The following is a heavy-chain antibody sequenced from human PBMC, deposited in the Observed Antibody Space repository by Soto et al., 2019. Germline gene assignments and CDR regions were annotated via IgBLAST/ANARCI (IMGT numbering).Heavy chain of an antibody. CDR2: VYDSGSF. V-gene: IGHV4-61*01. CDR3: ARGDYALVY. D-gene: IGHD3-16*01. J-gene: IGHJ4*02. Sequence: SETLSLTCTVSGGSVSSGSYYWTWIRQTPGKGLEWIGYVYDSGSFNYNPSLKSRVTISVDTPKNQFSLRLKSVTAADTAVHYCARGDYALVYWGQGTVGTVS. CDR1: GGSVSSGSYY.